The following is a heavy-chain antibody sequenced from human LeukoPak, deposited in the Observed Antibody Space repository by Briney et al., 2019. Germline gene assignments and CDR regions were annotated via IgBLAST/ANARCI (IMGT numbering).Heavy chain of an antibody. D-gene: IGHD3-22*01. CDR3: ARDLSGYYDSSAYYHASDY. V-gene: IGHV1-2*06. Sequence: ASVKVSCKPSGYTFTDYYMHWVRQAPGQGLEWMGRINPNSGGTNYAQKFQGSVTMTRDTSISTAYMDLSRLRSDDTAVYYCARDLSGYYDSSAYYHASDYWGQGTLVTVSS. CDR2: INPNSGGT. CDR1: GYTFTDYY. J-gene: IGHJ4*02.